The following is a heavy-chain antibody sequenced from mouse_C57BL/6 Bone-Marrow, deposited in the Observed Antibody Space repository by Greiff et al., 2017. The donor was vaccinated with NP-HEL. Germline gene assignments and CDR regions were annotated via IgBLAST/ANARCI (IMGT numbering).Heavy chain of an antibody. CDR1: GYTFTSYW. CDR3: AISGGWLLPAWFAY. CDR2: IYPGSGST. Sequence: QVQLQQPGAELVKPGASVKMSCKASGYTFTSYWITWVKQRPGQGLEWIGDIYPGSGSTNYNEKFKSKATLTVDTSSSTAYMQLSSLTSEDSAVYYCAISGGWLLPAWFAYWGQGTLVTVSA. J-gene: IGHJ3*01. V-gene: IGHV1-55*01. D-gene: IGHD2-3*01.